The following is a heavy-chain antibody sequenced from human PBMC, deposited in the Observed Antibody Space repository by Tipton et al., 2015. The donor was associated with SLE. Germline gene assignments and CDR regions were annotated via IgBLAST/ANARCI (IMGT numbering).Heavy chain of an antibody. CDR2: IYYSGST. J-gene: IGHJ3*02. V-gene: IGHV4-59*01. Sequence: GLVKPSETLSLTCTASGGSISSYYWSWIRQPPGKGLEWIGYIYYSGSTNYNPSLKSRVTISVDTSKNQFSLKLSSVTAADTAVYYCAIAAAGSDAFDIWGQGTMVTVSS. CDR3: AIAAAGSDAFDI. D-gene: IGHD6-13*01. CDR1: GGSISSYY.